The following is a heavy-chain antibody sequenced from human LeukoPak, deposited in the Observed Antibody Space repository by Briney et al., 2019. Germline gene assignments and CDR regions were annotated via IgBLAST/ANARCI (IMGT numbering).Heavy chain of an antibody. Sequence: SSETLSLTCGVSGGSITSTNYWTWVRQPPGKGLEWIGEVNLQGSTNYNPSLMGRVAISVDMSENHISLQLTSVTAADTAVYYCARDRRSIVVVPAANAAKGYYYYGMDVWGQGTTVTVSS. CDR3: ARDRRSIVVVPAANAAKGYYYYGMDV. J-gene: IGHJ6*02. V-gene: IGHV4-4*02. CDR1: GGSITSTNY. CDR2: VNLQGST. D-gene: IGHD2-2*01.